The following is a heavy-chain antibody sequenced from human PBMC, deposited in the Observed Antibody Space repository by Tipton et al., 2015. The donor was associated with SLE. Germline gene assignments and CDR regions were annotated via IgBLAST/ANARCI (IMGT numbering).Heavy chain of an antibody. D-gene: IGHD2-2*01. Sequence: SLRLSCAASGFTFSSYGMHWVRQAPGKGLEWVAFIRYDGSNKYYADSVKGRFTISRDNSKNTLYLQMNSLRAEDTAVYYCARDHSRSTSSYYYYGMDVWGQGTTVTVSS. V-gene: IGHV3-30*02. CDR1: GFTFSSYG. J-gene: IGHJ6*02. CDR2: IRYDGSNK. CDR3: ARDHSRSTSSYYYYGMDV.